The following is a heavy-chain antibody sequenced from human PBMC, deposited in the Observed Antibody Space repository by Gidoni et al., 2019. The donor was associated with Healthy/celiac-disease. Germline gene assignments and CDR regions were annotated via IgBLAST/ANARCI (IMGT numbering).Heavy chain of an antibody. J-gene: IGHJ5*02. Sequence: VSWIRQPPGKALEWLAHIFSNDEKSYSTSLKSRLTISKDTSKSQVVLTMTNMDPVDTATYYCARLMIITGTDNWFDPWGQGTLVTVSS. CDR3: ARLMIITGTDNWFDP. D-gene: IGHD1-7*01. V-gene: IGHV2-26*01. CDR2: IFSNDEK.